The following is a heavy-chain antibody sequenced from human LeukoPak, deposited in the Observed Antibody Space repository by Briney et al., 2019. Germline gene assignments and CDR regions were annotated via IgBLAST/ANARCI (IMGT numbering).Heavy chain of an antibody. V-gene: IGHV3-23*01. CDR2: ISGSGGST. Sequence: HPGGSLRLSCAASGFTFSSYAMSWVRQAPGKGLEWVSAISGSGGSTYYADSVKGRFTISRDNSKNTLYLQMNSLRVEDTAIYYCAKAPGGGNWNWGQGTLVTVSS. D-gene: IGHD4-23*01. CDR1: GFTFSSYA. CDR3: AKAPGGGNWN. J-gene: IGHJ4*02.